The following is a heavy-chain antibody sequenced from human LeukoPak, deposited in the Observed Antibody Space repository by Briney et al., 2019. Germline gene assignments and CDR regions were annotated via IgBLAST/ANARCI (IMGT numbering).Heavy chain of an antibody. CDR1: GFSLSTSGVG. CDR3: AHRRLFWGLSRYYFDY. D-gene: IGHD3-16*01. Sequence: SGPTLVNPTQTLTLTCTFSGFSLSTSGVGVGWIRQPPGKALEWLALIYWNDDKRYSPSLKSRLTITKDTSKNQVVLTMTNMDPVDTATYYCAHRRLFWGLSRYYFDYWGQGTLVTVSS. J-gene: IGHJ4*02. V-gene: IGHV2-5*01. CDR2: IYWNDDK.